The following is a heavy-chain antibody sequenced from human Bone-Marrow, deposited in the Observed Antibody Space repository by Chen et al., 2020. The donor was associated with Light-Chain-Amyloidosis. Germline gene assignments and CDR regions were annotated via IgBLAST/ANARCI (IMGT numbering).Heavy chain of an antibody. CDR3: ARRRDGYNFDY. CDR2: IYPDDSDA. CDR1: GYTFPNYW. V-gene: IGHV5-51*01. D-gene: IGHD5-12*01. Sequence: EVQLEQSGPEVKKPGESLKISCKGSGYTFPNYWIGWVRQMPGKGLEWMGVIYPDDSDARYIPSFEGQVTISADKSLTTAYLQWRSLKASDTAMYYCARRRDGYNFDYWGQGTLVTVSS. J-gene: IGHJ4*02.